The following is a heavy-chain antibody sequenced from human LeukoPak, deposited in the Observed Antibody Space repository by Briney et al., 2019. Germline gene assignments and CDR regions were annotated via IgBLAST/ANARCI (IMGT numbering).Heavy chain of an antibody. CDR3: AKGEVGATDY. Sequence: GGSLRLSCAVSGFTFSSHGMHWVRQAPGKGLEWVAFIRYDGSNKYYADSVKGRFTISRDNSKNTLYLQMNSLRAEDTAVYYCAKGEVGATDYWGQGTLVTVSS. CDR2: IRYDGSNK. D-gene: IGHD1-26*01. CDR1: GFTFSSHG. V-gene: IGHV3-30*02. J-gene: IGHJ4*02.